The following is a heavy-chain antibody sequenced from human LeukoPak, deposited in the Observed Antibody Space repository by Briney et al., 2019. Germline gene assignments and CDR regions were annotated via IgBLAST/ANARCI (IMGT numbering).Heavy chain of an antibody. V-gene: IGHV3-7*01. CDR1: GFTFSSYW. CDR3: ASEMATITAPLDY. Sequence: GGSLRLSCVASGFTFSSYWMSWVRQAPGKGLEWVANIKQDGSEKYYVDSVKGRFTISRDNAKNSMYLQMNSLRAEDAAVYYCASEMATITAPLDYWGQGSLVTVSS. D-gene: IGHD5-24*01. J-gene: IGHJ4*02. CDR2: IKQDGSEK.